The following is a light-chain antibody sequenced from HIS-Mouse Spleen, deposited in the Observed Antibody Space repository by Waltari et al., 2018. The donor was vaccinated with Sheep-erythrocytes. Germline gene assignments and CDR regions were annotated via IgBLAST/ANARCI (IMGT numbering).Light chain of an antibody. CDR3: QQSYSTPYT. J-gene: IGKJ2*01. CDR2: AAS. V-gene: IGKV1-39*01. Sequence: DIQMTQSPSSLSASVGDRVTITCRASHSISSYLNWYQQKPGKAPKLLIYAASSLQSAVPPRFSGSGSGTDFSLIISSLQPEDFATYYCQQSYSTPYTFGQGTKLEIK. CDR1: HSISSY.